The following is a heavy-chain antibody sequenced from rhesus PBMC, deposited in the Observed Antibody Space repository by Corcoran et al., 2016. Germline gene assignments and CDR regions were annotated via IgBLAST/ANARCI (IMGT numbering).Heavy chain of an antibody. CDR2: IYGSGGGT. CDR3: ARDLGGFDY. J-gene: IGHJ4*01. Sequence: QVQLQESGPGLVKPSETLSLTCAVSGGSISDDYYWSWIRQPPGKGLEWIGYIYGSGGGTNYNPSLKNRVTISIDTSKNQFSLKLSSVTAADPAVYYCARDLGGFDYWGQGVLVTVSS. V-gene: IGHV4-106*01. CDR1: GGSISDDYY. D-gene: IGHD3-34*01.